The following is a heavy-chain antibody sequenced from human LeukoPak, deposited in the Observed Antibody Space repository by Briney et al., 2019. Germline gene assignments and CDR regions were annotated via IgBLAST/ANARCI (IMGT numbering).Heavy chain of an antibody. J-gene: IGHJ3*02. D-gene: IGHD2-15*01. V-gene: IGHV1-69*13. Sequence: SVKVSCKASGGTFSSYAISWVRQAPGQGLEWMGGIIPIFGTANYAQKFQGRVTITADESTSTAYMELSGLRSEDTAVYYCARDVYCSGGSCYWSYGAFDIWGQGTMVTVSS. CDR2: IIPIFGTA. CDR3: ARDVYCSGGSCYWSYGAFDI. CDR1: GGTFSSYA.